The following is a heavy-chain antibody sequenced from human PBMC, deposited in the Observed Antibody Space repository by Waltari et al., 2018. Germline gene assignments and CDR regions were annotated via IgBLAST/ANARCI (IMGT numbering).Heavy chain of an antibody. D-gene: IGHD5-12*01. J-gene: IGHJ6*02. CDR1: GYSISSGYY. CDR2: IYHSGST. Sequence: QVQLQESGPGLLKPSETLSLTCAVSGYSISSGYYWGWIRQPPGKGLEWIGSIYHSGSTYYNPSLKSRVTISVDTSKNQFSLKLSSVTAADTAVYYCARQVVATTNYYYYGMDVWGQGTTVTVSS. CDR3: ARQVVATTNYYYYGMDV. V-gene: IGHV4-38-2*01.